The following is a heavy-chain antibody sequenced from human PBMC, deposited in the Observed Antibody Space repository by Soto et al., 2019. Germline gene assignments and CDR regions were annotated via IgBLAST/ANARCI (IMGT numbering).Heavy chain of an antibody. J-gene: IGHJ4*02. CDR3: ARVATIRGHYFDY. CDR2: IKQDGSEK. V-gene: IGHV3-7*01. CDR1: GFTFSSYW. Sequence: GGSLRLSCAASGFTFSSYWMSWVRQAPGKGLEWVANIKQDGSEKNNVEFWKGRFTISRDKAKNSLYLQMNSLRAADTAVYYCARVATIRGHYFDYWGQGTLVTVSS. D-gene: IGHD5-12*01.